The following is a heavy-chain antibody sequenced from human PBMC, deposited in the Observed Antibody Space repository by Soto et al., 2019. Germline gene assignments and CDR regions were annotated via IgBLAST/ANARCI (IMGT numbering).Heavy chain of an antibody. J-gene: IGHJ4*02. CDR2: IIPILGIA. Sequence: GVSVKVSCKASGGTFSSYTISWVRQAPGQGLEWMGRIIPILGIANYAQKFQGRVTITADKSTSTAYMELSSLRSEDTAVYYCARDKMAVAVFDYWGQGTLVTVSS. CDR3: ARDKMAVAVFDY. D-gene: IGHD6-19*01. V-gene: IGHV1-69*04. CDR1: GGTFSSYT.